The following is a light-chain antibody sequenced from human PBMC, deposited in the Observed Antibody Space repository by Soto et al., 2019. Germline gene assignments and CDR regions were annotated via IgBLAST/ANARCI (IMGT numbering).Light chain of an antibody. CDR3: QQRSNWP. CDR2: GAS. CDR1: QSVNNSY. V-gene: IGKV3D-20*02. J-gene: IGKJ5*01. Sequence: IVLTQSPGTLSLSPGGRATLSCRASQSVNNSYLAWYQQKPGQAPRLLIYGASTRATGIPARFSGSGSGTEFTLTISSLQSEDFAVYYCQQRSNWPFGQGTRLEIK.